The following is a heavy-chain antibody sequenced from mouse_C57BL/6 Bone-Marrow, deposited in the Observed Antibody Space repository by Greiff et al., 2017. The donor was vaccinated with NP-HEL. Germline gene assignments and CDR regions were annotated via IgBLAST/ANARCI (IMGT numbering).Heavy chain of an antibody. V-gene: IGHV1-7*01. Sequence: VQLQQSGAELAKPGASVKLSCKASGYTFTSYWMPWVKQRPGQGLEWIGYINPSSGYTKYNQKFKDKATVTADKSSSTAYMQLSSLTYEDAAVYYCARLGITTVVDGYFAYWGQGTTLTVSS. D-gene: IGHD1-1*01. CDR1: GYTFTSYW. CDR3: ARLGITTVVDGYFAY. J-gene: IGHJ2*01. CDR2: INPSSGYT.